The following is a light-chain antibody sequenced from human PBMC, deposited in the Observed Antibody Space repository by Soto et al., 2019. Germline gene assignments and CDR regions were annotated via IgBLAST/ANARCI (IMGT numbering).Light chain of an antibody. V-gene: IGKV3-20*01. CDR3: QQYGNSPLT. Sequence: EIVLTQSPGTLSLSPGERATLSCRASQRVSSNYFAWYQHKPGQAPRLLTYGASSRATGTPDRFSGSGSGTDFTLTISRLEPEDFAVYNCQQYGNSPLTFGGGTKVEIK. J-gene: IGKJ4*01. CDR1: QRVSSNY. CDR2: GAS.